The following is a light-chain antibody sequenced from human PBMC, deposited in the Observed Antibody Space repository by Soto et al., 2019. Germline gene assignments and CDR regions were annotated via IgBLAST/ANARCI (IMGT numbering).Light chain of an antibody. CDR3: MQSTHWPPV. CDR1: QSLVYSDGHTF. J-gene: IGKJ4*01. Sequence: DVVITQSPLSLPVTLGQPASISCRSSQSLVYSDGHTFLNWFQQRPGQAPRRLFYRVSNRDPGVPDRFSASGSGTDFTLKISRVEAEDVGIYYCMQSTHWPPVFGGGTTVEIK. CDR2: RVS. V-gene: IGKV2-30*01.